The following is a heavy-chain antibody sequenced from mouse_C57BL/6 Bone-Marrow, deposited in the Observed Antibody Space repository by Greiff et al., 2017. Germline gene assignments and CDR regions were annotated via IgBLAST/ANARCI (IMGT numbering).Heavy chain of an antibody. Sequence: EVLLVESGGGLVKPGGSLKLSCAASGFTFSSYAMSWVRQTPEKRLEWVATISDGGSYTYYPDNVKGRFTISRDNAKNNLYLQMSHLKSEDTALYYCARGECGYPAWFAYWGWGTVVTVSA. CDR1: GFTFSSYA. CDR3: ARGECGYPAWFAY. V-gene: IGHV5-4*01. CDR2: ISDGGSYT. D-gene: IGHD2-2*01. J-gene: IGHJ3*01.